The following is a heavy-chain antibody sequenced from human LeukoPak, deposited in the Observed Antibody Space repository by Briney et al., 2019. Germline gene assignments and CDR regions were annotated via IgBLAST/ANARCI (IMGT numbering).Heavy chain of an antibody. Sequence: ASVKVSCKASGGTFSSYAISWVRQAPGQGLEWMGWISAYNGNTNYAQKLQGRVTMTTDTSTSTAYMELRSLRSDDTAVYYCARDRYRIYYDSSGYYPPDYWGQGTLVTVSS. CDR1: GGTFSSYA. D-gene: IGHD3-22*01. CDR3: ARDRYRIYYDSSGYYPPDY. V-gene: IGHV1-18*01. J-gene: IGHJ4*02. CDR2: ISAYNGNT.